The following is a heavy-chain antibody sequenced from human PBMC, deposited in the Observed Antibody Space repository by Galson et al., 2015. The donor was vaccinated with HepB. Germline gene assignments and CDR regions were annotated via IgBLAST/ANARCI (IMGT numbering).Heavy chain of an antibody. CDR2: INPSGGRT. CDR3: ARTTVVTRGAFDI. V-gene: IGHV1-46*01. Sequence: SVKVSCKASGYTFASYYMHWVRQAPGQGLAWMGIINPSGGRTSYAQKFQGRVTMTRDTSTSTVYMELSSLRSEDTAVYYCARTTVVTRGAFDIRGQGTMVTVSS. CDR1: GYTFASYY. J-gene: IGHJ3*02. D-gene: IGHD4-23*01.